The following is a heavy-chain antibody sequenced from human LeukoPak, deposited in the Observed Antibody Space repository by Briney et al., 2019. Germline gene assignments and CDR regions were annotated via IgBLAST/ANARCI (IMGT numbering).Heavy chain of an antibody. CDR2: ISSGRSVM. J-gene: IGHJ4*02. V-gene: IGHV3-48*02. Sequence: GGSLRLSCAASGFTFSGYGMSWVRQAPGKGLEWVSHISSGRSVMNYADSVKGRFTISRDNGKNSVYLQMNSLRDDDTAVYYCAADQRYAFDYWGQGILVTVSS. CDR1: GFTFSGYG. CDR3: AADQRYAFDY. D-gene: IGHD3-9*01.